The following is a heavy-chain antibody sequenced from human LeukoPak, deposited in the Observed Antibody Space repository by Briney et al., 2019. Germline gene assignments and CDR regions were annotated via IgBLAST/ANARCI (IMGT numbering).Heavy chain of an antibody. CDR2: INTDGSST. CDR3: ARDTVTNNWFDP. Sequence: GGSLRLSCAASGFTFSSYWMHWVRQAPGKGLVWVSRINTDGSSTSYADSVKGRSTISRDNAKNTLYLQMNSLRAEDTAVYYCARDTVTNNWFDPWGQGTLVTVSS. J-gene: IGHJ5*02. D-gene: IGHD4-11*01. V-gene: IGHV3-74*01. CDR1: GFTFSSYW.